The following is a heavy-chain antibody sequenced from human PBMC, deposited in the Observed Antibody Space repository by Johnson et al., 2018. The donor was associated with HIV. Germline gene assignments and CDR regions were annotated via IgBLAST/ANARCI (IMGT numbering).Heavy chain of an antibody. V-gene: IGHV3-23*04. D-gene: IGHD2-15*01. CDR3: AKDRTRYSDAVDI. CDR1: GFTFSDYY. CDR2: ISGSGGST. Sequence: VQLVESGGGLVQPGGSLRLSCAASGFTFSDYYMSWIRQAPGKGLEWVSAISGSGGSTYYADSVKGRFTISRDNSKNTLYLQMNSLRAEDKAVYYGAKDRTRYSDAVDIWGQGTMVTVSS. J-gene: IGHJ3*02.